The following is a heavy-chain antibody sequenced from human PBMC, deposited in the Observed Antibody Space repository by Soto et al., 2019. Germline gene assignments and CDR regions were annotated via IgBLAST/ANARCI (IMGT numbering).Heavy chain of an antibody. Sequence: PGGSLRLSCAASGFTFSTYAMSWVRQAPGKGLGGVSAIIGRGGNTYYAGSVKGRLTISRDNSINVLYLQMNSLRTEDTALYYCAHPRGYGVFDAYDIWGQGAMVTVSS. CDR3: AHPRGYGVFDAYDI. J-gene: IGHJ3*02. CDR2: IIGRGGNT. D-gene: IGHD4-17*01. V-gene: IGHV3-23*01. CDR1: GFTFSTYA.